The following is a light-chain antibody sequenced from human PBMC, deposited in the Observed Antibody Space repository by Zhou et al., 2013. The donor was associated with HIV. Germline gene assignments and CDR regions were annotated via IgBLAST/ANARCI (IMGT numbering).Light chain of an antibody. CDR1: QGVSSY. J-gene: IGKJ1*01. V-gene: IGKV1-12*02. CDR3: QQANSFPWT. Sequence: DIQMTQSPSTLSASVGDRVTITCQASQGVSSYVNWYQQKPGKAPKLLIYEASKLETGVPSRFSGSGSGTEFTLTINSLQPEDFATYYCQQANSFPWTFGQGTKVEVK. CDR2: EAS.